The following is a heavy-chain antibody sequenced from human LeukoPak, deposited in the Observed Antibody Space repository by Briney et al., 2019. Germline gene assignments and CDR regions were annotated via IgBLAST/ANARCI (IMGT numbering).Heavy chain of an antibody. Sequence: PGGTLRLSCAASGFTFSNYGMSWVGQAPGKGLEWVSNIDTSGGGTYYANSVKGRFTTSRDNSTNTLFLQMNSLRSEDTGVYYCAKGGGKFFDYWGQGTLVTVSS. J-gene: IGHJ4*02. V-gene: IGHV3-23*01. D-gene: IGHD3-10*01. CDR2: IDTSGGGT. CDR1: GFTFSNYG. CDR3: AKGGGKFFDY.